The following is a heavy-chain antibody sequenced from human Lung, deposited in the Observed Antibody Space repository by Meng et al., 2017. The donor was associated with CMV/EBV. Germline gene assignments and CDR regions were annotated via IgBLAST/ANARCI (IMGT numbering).Heavy chain of an antibody. CDR3: ARESVYSSGWNWFDP. Sequence: SXTXSLXCTVSGDSISSYYWSWIRQPPGKGLEWIGYIYYSGSTNYNPSLKSRVAISVDTSKNQFSLKLSSVAAADTAVYHCARESVYSSGWNWFDPGVQGTXVTVSS. J-gene: IGHJ5*02. V-gene: IGHV4-59*01. CDR1: GDSISSYY. D-gene: IGHD6-19*01. CDR2: IYYSGST.